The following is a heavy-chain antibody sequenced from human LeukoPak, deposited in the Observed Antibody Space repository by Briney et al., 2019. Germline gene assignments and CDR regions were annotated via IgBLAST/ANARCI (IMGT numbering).Heavy chain of an antibody. Sequence: PGESLKISCAASGFTFNTYWMHLVRQAPGRGLVWGARVNREGTTKAYADSVKGRSIISRDNSKNPLYLQMNNLRAEDTAVYYCARDSNWILFDYWGQGTPVTVSS. CDR1: GFTFNTYW. J-gene: IGHJ4*02. CDR2: VNREGTTK. D-gene: IGHD2-2*03. V-gene: IGHV3-74*03. CDR3: ARDSNWILFDY.